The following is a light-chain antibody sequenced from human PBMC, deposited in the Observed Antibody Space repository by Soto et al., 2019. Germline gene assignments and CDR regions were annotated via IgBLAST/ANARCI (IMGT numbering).Light chain of an antibody. J-gene: IGKJ1*01. V-gene: IGKV2-24*01. CDR2: KIS. Sequence: DIVMTQPPLSSPVTLGQPASISCRSSQGLVHSDGNTYLRLLHQRPGQPPRLLIYKISMPFSGVPDRFSGSGAGTDFTLKISRVEAEDVGVYFCMQATHLPWTFGQGTKVEIK. CDR1: QGLVHSDGNTY. CDR3: MQATHLPWT.